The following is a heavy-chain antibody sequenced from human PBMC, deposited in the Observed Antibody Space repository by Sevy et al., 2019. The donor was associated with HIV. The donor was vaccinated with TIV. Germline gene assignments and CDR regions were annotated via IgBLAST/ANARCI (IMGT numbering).Heavy chain of an antibody. CDR3: ARGGIMATTEYGMDV. J-gene: IGHJ6*02. D-gene: IGHD1-1*01. CDR1: GGSSSGYY. CDR2: ISHRGST. Sequence: SETLSLTCAVSGGSSSGYYWVWIRQSPGKGLEWIGEISHRGSTKYNPSLKSRVSISVDTSKDQISLRLTSLTAADTAVYYCARGGIMATTEYGMDVWGQGTTVTVSS. V-gene: IGHV4-34*01.